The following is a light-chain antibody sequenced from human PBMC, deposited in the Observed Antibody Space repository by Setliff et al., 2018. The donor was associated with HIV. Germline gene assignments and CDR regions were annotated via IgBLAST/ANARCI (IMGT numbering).Light chain of an antibody. V-gene: IGLV2-14*01. Sequence: QSALTQPASVSGSPGQSITISCTGTSSDVGTYNAVYWYQQHPGKAPKLMIYDVSTRPSGASNRFSGSKSGNTASLTISGLQTEDEADYYCSSYTSSSTDVFGTGTKV. CDR1: SSDVGTYNA. CDR3: SSYTSSSTDV. CDR2: DVS. J-gene: IGLJ1*01.